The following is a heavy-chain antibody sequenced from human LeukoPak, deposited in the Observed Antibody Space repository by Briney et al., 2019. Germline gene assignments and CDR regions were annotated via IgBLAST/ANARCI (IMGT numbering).Heavy chain of an antibody. CDR2: ISWNSGSI. D-gene: IGHD3-22*01. CDR1: GFTFYDYA. J-gene: IGHJ3*02. V-gene: IGHV3-9*01. CDR3: AKDIGYDSSGTDAFDI. Sequence: GGSLRLSCAASGFTFYDYAMHWVRHAPGKGLEWVSGISWNSGSIGYADSVKGRFTISRDNAKNSLYLQMNSLRAEDTALYYCAKDIGYDSSGTDAFDIWGQGTMVTVSS.